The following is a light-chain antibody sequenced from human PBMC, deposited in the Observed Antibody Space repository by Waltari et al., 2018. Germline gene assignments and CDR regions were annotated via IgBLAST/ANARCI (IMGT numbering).Light chain of an antibody. CDR1: SSDVGGYDY. J-gene: IGLJ2*01. CDR3: SSYVVNNYVV. Sequence: QSALTQPPSASGSPGQSVTISCTGTSSDVGGYDYVSWYQHHPGKVPKIFIYEVNKRPSGVPDRFSGSKSGNTASLTVSGLQAEDEADYYCSSYVVNNYVVFGRGTKLTVL. CDR2: EVN. V-gene: IGLV2-8*01.